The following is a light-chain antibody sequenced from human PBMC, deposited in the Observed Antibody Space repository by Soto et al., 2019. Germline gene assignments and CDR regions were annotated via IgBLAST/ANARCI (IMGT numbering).Light chain of an antibody. Sequence: IVLTQSPGTLSLSPGDRATLSCRASQSVSGSYLAWYQQKPGLAPRLLIYGASIRATGIPDRFSGSGSGTDFTLTISRLEPEDFAVYYSQQYGSSPRTFGQGTKVEIK. CDR3: QQYGSSPRT. CDR1: QSVSGSY. V-gene: IGKV3-20*01. CDR2: GAS. J-gene: IGKJ1*01.